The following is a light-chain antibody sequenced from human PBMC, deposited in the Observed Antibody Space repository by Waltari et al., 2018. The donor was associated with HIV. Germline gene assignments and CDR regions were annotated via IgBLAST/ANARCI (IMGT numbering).Light chain of an antibody. CDR2: AAS. J-gene: IGKJ1*01. CDR3: QQSYRPPRT. V-gene: IGKV1-39*01. CDR1: QKISTY. Sequence: DIQMTQSPSSLSASVGDRVIMTCRASQKISTYLNWYQLKPGTPPQLIIYAASTLQSGVSSRFSGSGSGTDFVLTITGLRPDDFATYFCQQSYRPPRTFGQGTTV.